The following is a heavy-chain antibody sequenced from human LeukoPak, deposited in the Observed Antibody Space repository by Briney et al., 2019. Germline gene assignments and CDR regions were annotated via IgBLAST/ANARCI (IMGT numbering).Heavy chain of an antibody. CDR3: ARDLGIAAAGTGAFDI. V-gene: IGHV1-2*02. CDR1: GYTFTGYY. CDR2: INPNSGGT. D-gene: IGHD6-13*01. J-gene: IGHJ3*02. Sequence: GASVKVSCKASGYTFTGYYMHWVRQAPGQGLEWMGWINPNSGGTNYAQKFQGRVTMTRDTSISTAYMELSRLRSDDTAVYYCARDLGIAAAGTGAFDIWGQGTMVTVSS.